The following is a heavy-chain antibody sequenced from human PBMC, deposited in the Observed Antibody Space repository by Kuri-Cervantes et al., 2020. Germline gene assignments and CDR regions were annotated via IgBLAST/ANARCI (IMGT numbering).Heavy chain of an antibody. J-gene: IGHJ4*02. CDR3: ARVLKSSSRYYFDY. D-gene: IGHD6-13*01. CDR1: GGSISSSNW. V-gene: IGHV4-4*02. CDR2: IYHSGST. Sequence: SETLSLTCAVSGGSISSSNWWSWVRQPPGKGLEWIGEIYHSGSTNYNPSLKSRVTISVDKSKNQFSLKLSSVTAADTAVYYCARVLKSSSRYYFDYWGQGTLVTVSS.